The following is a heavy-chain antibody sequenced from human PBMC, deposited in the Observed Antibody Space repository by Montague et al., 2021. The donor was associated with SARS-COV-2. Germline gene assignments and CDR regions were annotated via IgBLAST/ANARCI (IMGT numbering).Heavy chain of an antibody. CDR1: GESIDRDTYY. Sequence: SETLSLTCIVSGESIDRDTYYWGWIRQSPGKGLEWIGSLSSSGSTYYNPSLRSRVTISTDTSKNHFSLKVNSVTATDTAVYFCARPGSVSGWFYFDDWGQGTLVSVPS. CDR3: ARPGSVSGWFYFDD. CDR2: LSSSGST. D-gene: IGHD6-19*01. V-gene: IGHV4-39*02. J-gene: IGHJ4*02.